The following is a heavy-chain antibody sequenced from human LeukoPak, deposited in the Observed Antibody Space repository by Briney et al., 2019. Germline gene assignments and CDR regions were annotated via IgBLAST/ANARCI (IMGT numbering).Heavy chain of an antibody. Sequence: PGGSLRLSCAASGFTFCSYAMSWVRQAPGKGLEWVSLIGGSDGRTRYADSVKGRFTISRDNSKNTLYLEMNSLRAEDTAVYYCAKDSSSYDWGYMDVWGKGTTVTISS. CDR2: IGGSDGRT. V-gene: IGHV3-23*01. J-gene: IGHJ6*03. CDR3: AKDSSSYDWGYMDV. D-gene: IGHD3-22*01. CDR1: GFTFCSYA.